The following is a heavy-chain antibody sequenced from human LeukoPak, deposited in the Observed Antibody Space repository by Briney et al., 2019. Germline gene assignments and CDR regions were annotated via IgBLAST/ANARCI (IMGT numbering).Heavy chain of an antibody. CDR3: AKVQHFGVDWFDP. CDR1: GFTFSSYD. CDR2: IRYDGSNK. Sequence: GGSLRLSCAASGFTFSSYDMHWVRQAPGKGLEWVAFIRYDGSNKYYADSVKGRFTISRDNSKNTLYLQMNSLRAEDTAVYYCAKVQHFGVDWFDPWGQGTLVTVSS. V-gene: IGHV3-30*02. J-gene: IGHJ5*02. D-gene: IGHD3-3*01.